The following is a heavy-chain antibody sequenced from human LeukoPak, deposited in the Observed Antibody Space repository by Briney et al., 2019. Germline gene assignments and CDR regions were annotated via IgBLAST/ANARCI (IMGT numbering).Heavy chain of an antibody. CDR1: GYTFTSYG. CDR2: ISAYNGNT. CDR3: ARVLPVSFYGDYGSGWFDP. D-gene: IGHD4-17*01. V-gene: IGHV1-18*01. Sequence: ASVKVSCKASGYTFTSYGISWVRQAPGQGLEWMGWISAYNGNTNYAQKLQGRVTMTTDTSTSTAYMELRSLRSDDTAVYYCARVLPVSFYGDYGSGWFDPWGQGTLVTVSS. J-gene: IGHJ5*02.